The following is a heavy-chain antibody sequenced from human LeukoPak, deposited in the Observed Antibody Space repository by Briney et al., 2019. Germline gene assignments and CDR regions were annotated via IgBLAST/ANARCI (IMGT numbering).Heavy chain of an antibody. D-gene: IGHD6-19*01. CDR1: GFTISGYC. J-gene: IGHJ4*02. Sequence: PGGSLRLSCGASGFTISGYCMSWLRQAPGKGLEWVANMNQDGSEKYYVDSVKGRFTISRDNAKNSLYLQMSSLRAEDTAVYYCARDASGWSAYWGQGTLVTASS. V-gene: IGHV3-7*01. CDR3: ARDASGWSAY. CDR2: MNQDGSEK.